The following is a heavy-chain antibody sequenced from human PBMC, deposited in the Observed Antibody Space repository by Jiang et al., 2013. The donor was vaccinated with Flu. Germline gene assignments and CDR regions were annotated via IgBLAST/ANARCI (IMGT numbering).Heavy chain of an antibody. CDR3: AVADCGGDCYVDY. CDR1: GGTFSSYA. Sequence: GAEVKKPGSSVKVSCKASGGTFSSYASSWVRQAPGQGLEWMGRIIPILGIANYAQKFQGRVTITADKSTSTAYMELSSLRSEDTAVYYCAVADCGGDCYVDYWGQGTLVTVSS. J-gene: IGHJ4*02. D-gene: IGHD2-21*02. CDR2: IIPILGIA. V-gene: IGHV1-69*04.